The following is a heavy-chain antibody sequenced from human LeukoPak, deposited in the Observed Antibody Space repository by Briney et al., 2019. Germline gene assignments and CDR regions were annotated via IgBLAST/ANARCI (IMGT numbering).Heavy chain of an antibody. J-gene: IGHJ6*03. CDR3: ARTYYYYMDV. V-gene: IGHV4-4*02. Sequence: PSGTLSLTCAVSGASISSPNWWSWVRQPPGKGLEWIGDIYHTESTNYNTSLKSRVTMSVDNSKNQFSLNLGSVTTADTAVYYCARTYYYYMDVWGKGTTVTVS. CDR1: GASISSPNW. CDR2: IYHTEST.